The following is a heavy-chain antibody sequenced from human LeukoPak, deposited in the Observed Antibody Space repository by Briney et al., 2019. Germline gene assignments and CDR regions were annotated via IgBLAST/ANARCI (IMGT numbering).Heavy chain of an antibody. CDR3: ARVSPAVGAFDI. CDR1: GGSISSYY. V-gene: IGHV4-59*01. Sequence: SETLSLTCTVSGGSISSYYWSWIRQPPGKGLEWIGYFYYSGSSNYNPSLKSRATISGDTSKNQFSLKLSSVTAADTAIYYCARVSPAVGAFDIWGRGTMVTVSS. D-gene: IGHD6-13*01. J-gene: IGHJ3*02. CDR2: FYYSGSS.